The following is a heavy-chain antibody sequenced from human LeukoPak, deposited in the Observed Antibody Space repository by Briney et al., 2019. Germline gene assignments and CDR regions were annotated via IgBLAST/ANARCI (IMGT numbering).Heavy chain of an antibody. J-gene: IGHJ3*02. D-gene: IGHD2-15*01. V-gene: IGHV1-69*13. Sequence: GASVKVSRKASGGTFISYAISWVRQAPGQGLEWMGGIIPIFGTANYAQKFQGRVTITADESTSTAYMELSSLRSEDTAVYYCARDTPQVAAFDIWGQGTMVTVSS. CDR2: IIPIFGTA. CDR3: ARDTPQVAAFDI. CDR1: GGTFISYA.